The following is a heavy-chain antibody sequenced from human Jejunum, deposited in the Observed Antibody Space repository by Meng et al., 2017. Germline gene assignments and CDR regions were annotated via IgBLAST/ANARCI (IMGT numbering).Heavy chain of an antibody. J-gene: IGHJ4*02. CDR1: GGSVSRAGYQ. D-gene: IGHD1-26*01. Sequence: QVQLQESGPGLVRLSETLSLICTVSGGSVSRAGYQWGWIRQPPGKGLEWSGYASTNYNPSLKSRVTIPLDTSRNQFSLSLSSVTAADTAVYYCARDHMGSLDYWGQGILVTVSS. CDR3: ARDHMGSLDY. CDR2: AST. V-gene: IGHV4-61*08.